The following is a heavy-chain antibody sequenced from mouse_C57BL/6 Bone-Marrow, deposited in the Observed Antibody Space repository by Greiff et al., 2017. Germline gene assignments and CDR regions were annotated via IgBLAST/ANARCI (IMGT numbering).Heavy chain of an antibody. Sequence: VQRVESGPGLVAPSQSLSITFTFPGVSITSYAISRVRQPPGKGMEWLGVIWTGGGTNYNSALKSRLSISKDNSKSQVFLKMNSLQTDDTARYYCARKGYYGSSYDYYAMDYWGQGTSVTVSS. CDR1: GVSITSYA. CDR2: IWTGGGT. CDR3: ARKGYYGSSYDYYAMDY. V-gene: IGHV2-9-1*01. J-gene: IGHJ4*01. D-gene: IGHD1-1*01.